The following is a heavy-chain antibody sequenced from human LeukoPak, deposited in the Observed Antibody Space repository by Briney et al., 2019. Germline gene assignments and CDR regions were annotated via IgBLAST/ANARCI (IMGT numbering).Heavy chain of an antibody. CDR3: AKDWGYTTMVSYYLDY. CDR1: GFTFNNYG. J-gene: IGHJ4*02. Sequence: GGSLRLSCAASGFTFNNYGMHWVRQAPDKGLEWVAVIWYDGNNKYYADSVKGRFTISRDNSKNTLYLQMNSLRVEDTAVYYCAKDWGYTTMVSYYLDYWGQGALVTVSS. V-gene: IGHV3-33*06. D-gene: IGHD5-18*01. CDR2: IWYDGNNK.